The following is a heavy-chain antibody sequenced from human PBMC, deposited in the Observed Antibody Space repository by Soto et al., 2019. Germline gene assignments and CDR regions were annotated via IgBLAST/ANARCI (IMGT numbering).Heavy chain of an antibody. CDR2: IYSGGST. Sequence: EVQLVESGGGLIQPGGSGSLSCAASGFTVSSNYMSWVRQAPGKGLEWVSFIYSGGSTYYADSVKGRFTISRDNSKNTLYLQMNSLRAEDTAVYYCARDPYYWGQGTLVTVSS. CDR1: GFTVSSNY. CDR3: ARDPYY. J-gene: IGHJ4*02. V-gene: IGHV3-53*01.